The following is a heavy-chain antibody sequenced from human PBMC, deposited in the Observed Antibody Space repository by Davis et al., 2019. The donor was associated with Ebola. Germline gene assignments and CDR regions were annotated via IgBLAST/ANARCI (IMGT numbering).Heavy chain of an antibody. CDR1: GFPFGDYA. Sequence: PGGSLRLSCTASGFPFGDYAMSWFRQAPGKGLEWVSFIRSKAYGGTTEYAASVKGRFSISRDDSKSNAYLQMNSLKTEDTGVYYCVRYYYMDVWGNGTTVIVSS. CDR3: VRYYYMDV. V-gene: IGHV3-49*03. D-gene: IGHD3-9*01. CDR2: IRSKAYGGTT. J-gene: IGHJ6*03.